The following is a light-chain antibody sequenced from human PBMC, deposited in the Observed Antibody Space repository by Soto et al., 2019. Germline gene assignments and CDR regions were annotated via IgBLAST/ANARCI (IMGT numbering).Light chain of an antibody. Sequence: IVMTQSPRTLSLSPGEGATLSCRASQPMNNNYVAWYQQKPGQAPSLLIYGASDRATGVPDRFSGSGSGTDFTLTISRLEPEDFAVYFCQHHGYFIGFGGGTKLESK. J-gene: IGKJ4*01. CDR2: GAS. V-gene: IGKV3-20*01. CDR1: QPMNNNY. CDR3: QHHGYFIG.